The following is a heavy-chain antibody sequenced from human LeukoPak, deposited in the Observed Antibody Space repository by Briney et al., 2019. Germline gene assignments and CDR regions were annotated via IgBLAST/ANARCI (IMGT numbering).Heavy chain of an antibody. Sequence: SETLSLTCTVSGGSISRYYWSWIRQPPGKGLEQSGYIYYSGSTNYNPALKSRVTISVDTSKNQVSVKLRSVTAADTAVYYCARVPDDYGDYYFDYWGQGTLVTVSS. CDR1: GGSISRYY. CDR3: ARVPDDYGDYYFDY. CDR2: IYYSGST. V-gene: IGHV4-59*01. D-gene: IGHD4-17*01. J-gene: IGHJ4*02.